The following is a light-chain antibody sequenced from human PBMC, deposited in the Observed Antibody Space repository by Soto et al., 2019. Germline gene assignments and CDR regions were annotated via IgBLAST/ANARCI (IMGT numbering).Light chain of an antibody. J-gene: IGKJ5*01. CDR3: QQYNHWSSIT. V-gene: IGKV3-15*01. Sequence: EIAMTQSPATLSVSLGERATLSCRASQYISNNLAWYQQRPGQAPSRLLYGASTRATGVPARFSGSGSGTDFLLSISGLQSEDSAVYYCQQYNHWSSITFGQGTRLEIK. CDR2: GAS. CDR1: QYISNN.